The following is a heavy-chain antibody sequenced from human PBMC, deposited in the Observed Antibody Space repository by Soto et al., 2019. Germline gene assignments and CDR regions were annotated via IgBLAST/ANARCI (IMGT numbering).Heavy chain of an antibody. CDR1: GDSIRSYY. J-gene: IGHJ4*02. CDR2: ISNSGST. D-gene: IGHD6-13*01. V-gene: IGHV4-59*01. CDR3: TRGGSGYSSTWAAY. Sequence: QVQLQESGPGLVKPSKTLSLTCSVSGDSIRSYYWSWFRQPPGKGLEWIGYISNSGSTKYNPSLKSRVTMSMDTSKNQFSLRMTSVTAADTALYYCTRGGSGYSSTWAAYWGQGILVTVSS.